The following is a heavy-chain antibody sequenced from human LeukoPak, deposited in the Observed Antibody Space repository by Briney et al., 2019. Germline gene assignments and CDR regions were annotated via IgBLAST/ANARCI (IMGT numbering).Heavy chain of an antibody. CDR2: IYYSGST. CDR3: ARSSWTTAAGTLDY. CDR1: GGSISSSSYY. V-gene: IGHV4-39*01. J-gene: IGHJ4*02. Sequence: NPSETLSLTCTVSGGSISSSSYYWGWIRQPPGKGLEWIGSIYYSGSTYYNPSLKSRVTISVDTSKNQFSLKLSSVTAADTAVYYCARSSWTTAAGTLDYWGQGTLVTVSS. D-gene: IGHD6-13*01.